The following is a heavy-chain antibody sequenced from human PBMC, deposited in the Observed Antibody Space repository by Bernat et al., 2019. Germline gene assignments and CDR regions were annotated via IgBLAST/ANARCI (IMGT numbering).Heavy chain of an antibody. Sequence: QVQLVESGGGVVQPGRSLRLSCAASGFTFSSYGMHWVRQAPGKGREGGAGIGYDGSNKYYSTSVTGRFTISRDHSKNTLYLPMNSLSAEDTAVYYCARDCRDRSSGIAAAGMKFGLDYWGQGTLVTVSS. CDR1: GFTFSSYG. CDR2: IGYDGSNK. D-gene: IGHD6-13*01. J-gene: IGHJ4*02. V-gene: IGHV3-33*01. CDR3: ARDCRDRSSGIAAAGMKFGLDY.